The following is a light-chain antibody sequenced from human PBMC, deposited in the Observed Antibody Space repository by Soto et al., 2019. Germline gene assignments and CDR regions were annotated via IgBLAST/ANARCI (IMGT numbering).Light chain of an antibody. CDR1: QSVSSY. J-gene: IGKJ5*01. Sequence: IVWTQSPGALSLSPGERATLSCRASQSVSSYLAWYQQKPGQAPRLLIYDASNRATGIPARFSGSGSGTDFTLTISSLEPEDFAVYYCQQRSNWPPITFGQGTRLEIK. CDR2: DAS. CDR3: QQRSNWPPIT. V-gene: IGKV3-11*01.